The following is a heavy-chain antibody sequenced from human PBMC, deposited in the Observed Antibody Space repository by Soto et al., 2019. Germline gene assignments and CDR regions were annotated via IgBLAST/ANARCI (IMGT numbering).Heavy chain of an antibody. CDR3: ARVEGIAAAGDWFDP. CDR2: INPNSGGT. D-gene: IGHD6-13*01. CDR1: GYTFTGYY. J-gene: IGHJ5*02. V-gene: IGHV1-2*02. Sequence: ASVKVSCKASGYTFTGYYMHWVRQAPGQGLEWMGWINPNSGGTNYAQKFQGRVTMTRDTSISTAYMELSRLRSDDTAVYYCARVEGIAAAGDWFDPWGQGTLVTVSS.